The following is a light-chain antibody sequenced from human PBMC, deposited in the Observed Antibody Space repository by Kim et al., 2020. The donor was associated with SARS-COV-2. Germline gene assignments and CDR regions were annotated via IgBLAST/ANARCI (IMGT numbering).Light chain of an antibody. J-gene: IGKJ1*01. CDR2: AAS. CDR3: QQSYSTPPT. Sequence: ASVGDRVTITGRASQSISSYLNWYQQKPGKAPKLLIYAASSLQSGVPSRFSGSGSGTDFTLTISSLQPEDVATYDCQQSYSTPPTFGQGTKVDIK. CDR1: QSISSY. V-gene: IGKV1-39*01.